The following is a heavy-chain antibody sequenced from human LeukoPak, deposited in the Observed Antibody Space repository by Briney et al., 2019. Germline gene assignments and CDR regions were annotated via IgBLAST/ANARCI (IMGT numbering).Heavy chain of an antibody. Sequence: PSETLSLTCAVYGGSFSDYYWSWIRQPPGKGLEWIGEINHSGSTNYNPSLKSRVTISVDTSKNQFSLKLSSVTAADTAVYYCARGRYYYDSSGPDYWGQGTLVTVSS. J-gene: IGHJ4*02. V-gene: IGHV4-34*09. CDR2: INHSGST. CDR3: ARGRYYYDSSGPDY. D-gene: IGHD3-22*01. CDR1: GGSFSDYY.